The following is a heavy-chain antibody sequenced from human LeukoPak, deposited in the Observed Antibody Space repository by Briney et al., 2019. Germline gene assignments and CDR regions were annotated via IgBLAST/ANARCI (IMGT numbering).Heavy chain of an antibody. V-gene: IGHV3-53*05. D-gene: IGHD5-12*01. CDR3: AKDYSGYDWSVGEGFDP. CDR1: GFTVSSNY. CDR2: IYSGGST. Sequence: QTGGSLRLSCAASGFTVSSNYMSWVRQAPGKGLEWVSVIYSGGSTYYADSVKGRFTISRDNSKNTLYLQMNSLRAEDTAVYYCAKDYSGYDWSVGEGFDPWGQGTLVTVSS. J-gene: IGHJ5*02.